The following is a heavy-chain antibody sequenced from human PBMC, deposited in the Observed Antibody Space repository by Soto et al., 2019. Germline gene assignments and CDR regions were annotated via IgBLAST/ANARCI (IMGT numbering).Heavy chain of an antibody. CDR2: ISGSGGST. CDR1: GFTFSSYA. J-gene: IGHJ4*02. Sequence: EVQLLESGGGLVQPGGSLRLSCAASGFTFSSYAMSWVRQAPGKGLEWVSAISGSGGSTYYADSVKGRFTISRDNSKNPLYRQMNSLRAEDTAVYYCAKDHYWNPRTFDYWGQGTLVTVSS. D-gene: IGHD1-1*01. V-gene: IGHV3-23*01. CDR3: AKDHYWNPRTFDY.